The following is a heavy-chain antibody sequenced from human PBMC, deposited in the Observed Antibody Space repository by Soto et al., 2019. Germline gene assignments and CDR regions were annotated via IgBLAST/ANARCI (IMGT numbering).Heavy chain of an antibody. J-gene: IGHJ6*02. D-gene: IGHD2-2*01. CDR3: AGVVGGYYYGMDV. CDR2: IYHSGST. CDR1: GGSISSSNW. Sequence: QVQLQESGPGLVKPSGTLSLTCAVSGGSISSSNWWSWVRQPPGKGLEWIGEIYHSGSTNYNPSLQSRVTISVDKSTNQFSLKLSSVPAADTAVYYCAGVVGGYYYGMDVWGQGTTVTVSS. V-gene: IGHV4-4*02.